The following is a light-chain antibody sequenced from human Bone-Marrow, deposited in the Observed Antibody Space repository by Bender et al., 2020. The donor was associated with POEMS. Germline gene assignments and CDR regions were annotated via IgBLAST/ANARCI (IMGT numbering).Light chain of an antibody. CDR3: QVWDSSSDHRGV. CDR1: NIGSKS. CDR2: GDS. J-gene: IGLJ3*02. V-gene: IGLV3-21*02. Sequence: SYVLTQPPSVSVAPGQTARITCGGNNIGSKSVHWYQQRPGQAPVLVVYGDSDRPSGIPERFSGSNSGNTATLTINRVEAGDEADYYCQVWDSSSDHRGVFGGGTKLTVL.